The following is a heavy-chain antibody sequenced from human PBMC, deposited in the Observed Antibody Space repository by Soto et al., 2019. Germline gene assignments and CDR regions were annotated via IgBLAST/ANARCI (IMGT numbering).Heavy chain of an antibody. J-gene: IGHJ6*02. V-gene: IGHV3-30*18. D-gene: IGHD3-3*01. CDR1: GFTFSSYG. CDR3: AKDQGHYDFWSGPYYYYGMDV. CDR2: ISYGGSNK. Sequence: PGGSLRLSCAASGFTFSSYGMHWVRQAPGKGLEWVAVISYGGSNKYYADSVKSRFTISRDNSKNTLYLQMNSLRAEDTAVYYCAKDQGHYDFWSGPYYYYGMDVWGQGTTVTVSS.